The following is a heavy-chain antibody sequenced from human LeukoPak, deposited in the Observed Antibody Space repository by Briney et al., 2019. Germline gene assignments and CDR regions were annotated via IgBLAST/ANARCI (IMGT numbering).Heavy chain of an antibody. V-gene: IGHV3-30-3*01. Sequence: PGGSLRLSCAASGFTFSSYAMHWVRQAPGKGLEWVAVISYDGSNKYYADSVKGRFTISGDNSKNTLYLQMNSLRAEDTAVYYCARDLRAYYYDSSGYYPPRDWGQGTLVTVSS. D-gene: IGHD3-22*01. J-gene: IGHJ4*02. CDR1: GFTFSSYA. CDR3: ARDLRAYYYDSSGYYPPRD. CDR2: ISYDGSNK.